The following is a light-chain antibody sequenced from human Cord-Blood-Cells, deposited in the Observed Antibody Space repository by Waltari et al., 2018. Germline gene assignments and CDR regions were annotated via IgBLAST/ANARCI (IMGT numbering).Light chain of an antibody. CDR1: SSDVGSYNL. Sequence: QSALTQPASVSGSPGQSPTISCPGTSSDVGSYNLVPWYQQHPGKAPKLMIYEVSKRPSGVSNRFSGSKSGNTASLTISGLQAEDEADYYCCSYAGSSTYVFGTGTKVTVL. V-gene: IGLV2-23*02. CDR3: CSYAGSSTYV. J-gene: IGLJ1*01. CDR2: EVS.